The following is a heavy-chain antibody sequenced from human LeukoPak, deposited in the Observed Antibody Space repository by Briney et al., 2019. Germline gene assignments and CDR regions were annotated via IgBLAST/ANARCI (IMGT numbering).Heavy chain of an antibody. Sequence: PGRSLRLSCAASGFTFSSYAMHWVRQAPGKGLEWVAVISYDGSDKYYADSVKGRFTISRDNAKNSLYLQMNSLRAEDTAVYYCARGDPFGSRGYDNNWFDPWGQGTLVTVSS. J-gene: IGHJ5*02. V-gene: IGHV3-30-3*01. CDR2: ISYDGSDK. D-gene: IGHD5-12*01. CDR3: ARGDPFGSRGYDNNWFDP. CDR1: GFTFSSYA.